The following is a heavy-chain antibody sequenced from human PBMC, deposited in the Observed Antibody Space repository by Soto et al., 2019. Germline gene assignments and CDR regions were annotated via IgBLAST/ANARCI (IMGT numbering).Heavy chain of an antibody. Sequence: SETLSLTCTVSGGSISSSSYYWGWIRQPPGKGVEWIGSIYYSGSTYYNPSLKSRVTISVDTSKNQFSLKLSSVTAADTAVYYCARPGGDYYDSSGYYNWFDPWGQGTLVTVSS. J-gene: IGHJ5*02. CDR3: ARPGGDYYDSSGYYNWFDP. CDR1: GGSISSSSYY. CDR2: IYYSGST. D-gene: IGHD3-22*01. V-gene: IGHV4-39*01.